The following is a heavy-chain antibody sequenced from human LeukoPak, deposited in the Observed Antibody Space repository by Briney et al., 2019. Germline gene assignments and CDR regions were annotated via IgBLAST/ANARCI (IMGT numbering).Heavy chain of an antibody. J-gene: IGHJ3*02. V-gene: IGHV4-59*01. Sequence: SETLSLTCTVSGGFISSYYWSWIRQPPGKGLEWIGYIYFSGSTNYNPSLKSRVTISVDTSKNQFSLKLSSVTAADTAVYYCARNSGEMATINDAFDIWGQGTMVTVSS. D-gene: IGHD5-24*01. CDR3: ARNSGEMATINDAFDI. CDR1: GGFISSYY. CDR2: IYFSGST.